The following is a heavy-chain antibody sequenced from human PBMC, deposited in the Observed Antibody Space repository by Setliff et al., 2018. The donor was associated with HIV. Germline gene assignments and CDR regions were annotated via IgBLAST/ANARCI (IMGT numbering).Heavy chain of an antibody. D-gene: IGHD3-10*01. CDR3: ARDWVSRSNYYGSGSPWYFDF. CDR1: GGSISSYY. J-gene: IGHJ2*01. Sequence: SETLSLTCTVSGGSISSYYWSWIRQPAGKGLEWIGRVYASAYSNYNPSLKSRVTMSVDTSQNQFSLKLRSVNAADTAVYYCARDWVSRSNYYGSGSPWYFDFWGRGILVTVSS. V-gene: IGHV4-4*07. CDR2: VYASAYS.